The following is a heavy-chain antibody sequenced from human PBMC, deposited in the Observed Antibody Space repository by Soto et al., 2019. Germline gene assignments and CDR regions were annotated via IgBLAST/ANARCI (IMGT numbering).Heavy chain of an antibody. D-gene: IGHD2-15*01. CDR2: IYYSGST. J-gene: IGHJ4*02. CDR3: ARHARGSCYS. Sequence: ETLSLTCTVSGGSISSSTYYWGWIRQPPGKGLEWIGNIYYSGSTYYNPSLKSRVTISVDTSKNQFSLKLSSVTAADTAMYFCARHARGSCYSWGQGTLVTVSS. CDR1: GGSISSSTYY. V-gene: IGHV4-39*01.